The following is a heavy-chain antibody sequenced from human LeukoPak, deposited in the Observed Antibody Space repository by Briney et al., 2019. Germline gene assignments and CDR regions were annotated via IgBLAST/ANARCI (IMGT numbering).Heavy chain of an antibody. CDR3: ARNYAYFDY. V-gene: IGHV3-7*01. D-gene: IGHD1-7*01. Sequence: GGSLRLSCAASGFTFSSYWMTWVRQAPGKGLEWVANIKPDGSEKYYVDSVRGRFTISRDNAKNSLYLQMNSLRAEDTAVYYCARNYAYFDYWGQGTLVTVFS. J-gene: IGHJ4*02. CDR2: IKPDGSEK. CDR1: GFTFSSYW.